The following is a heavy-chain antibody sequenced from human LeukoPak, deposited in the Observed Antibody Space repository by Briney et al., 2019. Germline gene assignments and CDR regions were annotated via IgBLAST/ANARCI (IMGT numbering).Heavy chain of an antibody. CDR2: INHSGST. V-gene: IGHV4-34*01. CDR1: GGSFSGYY. D-gene: IGHD2-2*01. Sequence: SETLSLTCAVYGGSFSGYYWSWIRQPPGKGLEWIGEINHSGSTNYNPSLKSRVTISVDTSKNQFSLKLSSVTAADTAVYYCARGVGIVVVPAAVAYCYMDVWGKGTTVTVSS. CDR3: ARGVGIVVVPAAVAYCYMDV. J-gene: IGHJ6*03.